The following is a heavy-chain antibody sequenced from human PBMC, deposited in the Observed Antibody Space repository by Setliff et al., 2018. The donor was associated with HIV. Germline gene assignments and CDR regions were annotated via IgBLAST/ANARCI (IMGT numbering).Heavy chain of an antibody. Sequence: PGESLKISCKGSGYSFTSYWIGWVRQMPGKGLEWMGIIYPGDSDIRYSPSFQGQVTISADKSISTAYLQWSSLKASDTAMYYCARRKSEDSGYGPRYYDFWGQGTLVTVSS. V-gene: IGHV5-51*01. CDR2: IYPGDSDI. J-gene: IGHJ4*02. D-gene: IGHD3-22*01. CDR1: GYSFTSYW. CDR3: ARRKSEDSGYGPRYYDF.